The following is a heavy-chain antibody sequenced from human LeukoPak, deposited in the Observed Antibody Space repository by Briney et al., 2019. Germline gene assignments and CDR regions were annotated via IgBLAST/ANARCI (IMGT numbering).Heavy chain of an antibody. J-gene: IGHJ4*02. CDR2: IYSGGST. Sequence: PGGSLRLSCAASGFTVSDSYMSWVRQAPGKGPEWVSVIYSGGSTYYADSVKGRFTISRDTSKNTLYLQMNSLRAEDTAVYYCARAWSGTQYYFDYWGQGTLVTVSS. CDR1: GFTVSDSY. V-gene: IGHV3-66*01. CDR3: ARAWSGTQYYFDY. D-gene: IGHD3-3*01.